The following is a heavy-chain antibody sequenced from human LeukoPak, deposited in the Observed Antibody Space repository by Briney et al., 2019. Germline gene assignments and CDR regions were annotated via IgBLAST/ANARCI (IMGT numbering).Heavy chain of an antibody. CDR3: ARAVPMTTVTLNWFDP. V-gene: IGHV4-59*01. CDR1: GGSISSYY. J-gene: IGHJ5*02. D-gene: IGHD4-17*01. Sequence: PSETLSLTCTVSGGSISSYYWSWIRQPPGKGLEWIGYIYYSGSTNYNPSLKSRVTISVDTSKNQFSLKLISVTAADTAVYYCARAVPMTTVTLNWFDPWGQGTLVTVSS. CDR2: IYYSGST.